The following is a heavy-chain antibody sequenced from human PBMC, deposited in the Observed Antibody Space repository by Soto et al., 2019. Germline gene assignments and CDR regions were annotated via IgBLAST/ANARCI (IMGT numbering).Heavy chain of an antibody. CDR2: IDPSDSYT. Sequence: EVQLVQSGAEVKKPRESLRISCKGSGYSFTSYWISWVRQMPGKGLEWMGRIDPSDSYTNYSPSFQGHVTISADKSISTAYLQWSSLKASDTAMYYCAIYLGYCSSTSCYTGYGDPGRITDWGQGTLVTVSS. V-gene: IGHV5-10-1*03. J-gene: IGHJ4*02. D-gene: IGHD2-2*02. CDR1: GYSFTSYW. CDR3: AIYLGYCSSTSCYTGYGDPGRITD.